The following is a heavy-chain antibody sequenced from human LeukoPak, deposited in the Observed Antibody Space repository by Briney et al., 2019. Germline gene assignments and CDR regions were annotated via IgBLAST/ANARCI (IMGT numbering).Heavy chain of an antibody. CDR2: ISGSGDST. CDR3: AKDDYSSSWR. CDR1: GFTFSSYA. D-gene: IGHD6-13*01. V-gene: IGHV3-23*01. J-gene: IGHJ4*02. Sequence: GGSLRLSCAASGFTFSSYAMSWVRQGPGKGLEWVSAISGSGDSTYYADSVKGRFTISRDNSKNTLYLQMNSLRAEDTAVYYCAKDDYSSSWRWGQGTLVTVSS.